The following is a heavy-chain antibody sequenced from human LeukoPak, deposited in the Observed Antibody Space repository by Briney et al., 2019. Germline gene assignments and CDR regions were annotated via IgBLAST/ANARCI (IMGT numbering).Heavy chain of an antibody. CDR2: IYPGDSDT. V-gene: IGHV5-51*01. Sequence: GESLKISCKGSGYSFTSYWIGWVRQMPGKGLEWMGIIYPGDSDTRYSPSFRGQVTISADKSISTAYLQWSSLKASDTAMYYCARQVVPAAPYFDYWGQGTLVTVSS. CDR1: GYSFTSYW. D-gene: IGHD2-2*01. CDR3: ARQVVPAAPYFDY. J-gene: IGHJ4*02.